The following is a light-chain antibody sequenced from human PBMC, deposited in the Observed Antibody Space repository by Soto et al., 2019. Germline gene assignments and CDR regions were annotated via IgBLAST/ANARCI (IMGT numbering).Light chain of an antibody. CDR2: DDH. CDR1: SSNIGKNS. V-gene: IGLV1-51*01. CDR3: ATWDLTLSAGVL. Sequence: QSVLTQPPSVSAAPGQRVSISCSGGSSNIGKNSVSWYQQLPATAPKLLISDDHQRPSGIPDRFSASKSGTSATLDITGLQPADEADYYCATWDLTLSAGVLFGGGTKLTVL. J-gene: IGLJ2*01.